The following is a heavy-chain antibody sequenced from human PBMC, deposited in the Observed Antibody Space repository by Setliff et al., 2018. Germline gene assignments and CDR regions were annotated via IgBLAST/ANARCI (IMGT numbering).Heavy chain of an antibody. CDR3: IRDTSGRDAFDI. D-gene: IGHD6-19*01. CDR1: GFTFSSYA. Sequence: LRLSCAASGFTFSSYAMTWVRQAPGKGLEWVSGISGYGSRTYYADSVKGRSTISRDDSQNTMYLQMNSLRAEDTAVYYCIRDTSGRDAFDIWGQGTMVTV. V-gene: IGHV3-23*01. J-gene: IGHJ3*02. CDR2: ISGYGSRT.